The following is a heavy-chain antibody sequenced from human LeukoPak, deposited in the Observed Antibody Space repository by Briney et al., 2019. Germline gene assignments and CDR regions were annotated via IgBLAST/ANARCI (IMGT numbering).Heavy chain of an antibody. CDR3: ARDVGWNEYYYYYYYIDV. V-gene: IGHV1-2*02. Sequence: ASVKVSSKASGYTFTGYYMHWVRQAPGQGLEWMGWINPNSGGTNYAQKFQGRVTMTRDTSISTAYMELSRLRSDDTAVYYCARDVGWNEYYYYYYYIDVWGKRTTVTVSS. CDR2: INPNSGGT. CDR1: GYTFTGYY. D-gene: IGHD1-1*01. J-gene: IGHJ6*03.